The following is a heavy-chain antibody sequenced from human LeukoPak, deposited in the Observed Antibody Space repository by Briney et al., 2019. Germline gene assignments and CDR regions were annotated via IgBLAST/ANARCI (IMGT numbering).Heavy chain of an antibody. CDR3: ARAAWGGVLFDAFGS. CDR2: MNPNSGNT. V-gene: IGHV1-8*03. Sequence: ASLKASCKAFGYTFTSYDINWARQATGQGLEWMGWMNPNSGNTGYAQKFQGRVPIARNPSLSTAYMELSSLRSEDSAVYDCARAAWGGVLFDAFGSWGQGTMVTVCS. D-gene: IGHD3-16*01. J-gene: IGHJ3*02. CDR1: GYTFTSYD.